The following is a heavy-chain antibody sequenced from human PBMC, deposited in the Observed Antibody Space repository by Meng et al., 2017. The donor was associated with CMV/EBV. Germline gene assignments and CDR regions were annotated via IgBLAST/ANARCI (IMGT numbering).Heavy chain of an antibody. CDR2: ISSSSSTI. J-gene: IGHJ4*02. CDR3: AAGLETQEYYFDY. V-gene: IGHV3-48*04. Sequence: GESLKISCAASGFTFSSYSMNWVRQAPGKGLEWVSYISSSSSTIYYADSVKGRFTISRDNAKNSLYLQMNGLRAEDTAVYYCAAGLETQEYYFDYWGQGTLVTVSS. CDR1: GFTFSSYS. D-gene: IGHD3/OR15-3a*01.